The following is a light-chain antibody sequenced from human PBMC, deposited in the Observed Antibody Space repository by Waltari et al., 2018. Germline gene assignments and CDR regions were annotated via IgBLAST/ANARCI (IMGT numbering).Light chain of an antibody. CDR2: DAS. Sequence: IQLIRSPSFLSAYVGARVTITCRASQGISNYLAWYQQKPGKAPNRLISDASTLQSGVPSRFSGSGSGTEFTLTVSSLQPEDFATYYCQHLNTYPYTFGQGTKLEIK. CDR1: QGISNY. J-gene: IGKJ2*01. V-gene: IGKV1-9*01. CDR3: QHLNTYPYT.